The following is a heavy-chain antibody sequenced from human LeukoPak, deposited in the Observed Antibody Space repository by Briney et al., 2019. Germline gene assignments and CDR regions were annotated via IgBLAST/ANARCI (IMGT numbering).Heavy chain of an antibody. CDR3: AKGPRAYSSSPTYYSDY. CDR2: IRYDGSNK. J-gene: IGHJ4*02. D-gene: IGHD6-6*01. V-gene: IGHV3-30*02. Sequence: GGSLRLSCAASGFTFSSYGMHWVRQAPGKGLEWVAFIRYDGSNKYYADSVKGRFTISRDNSKNTLYLQMNSLRAEDTAVYYCAKGPRAYSSSPTYYSDYWGQGTLVTVSS. CDR1: GFTFSSYG.